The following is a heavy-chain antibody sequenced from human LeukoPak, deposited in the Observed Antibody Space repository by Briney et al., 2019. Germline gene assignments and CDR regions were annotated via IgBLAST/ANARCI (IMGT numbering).Heavy chain of an antibody. D-gene: IGHD6-13*01. V-gene: IGHV1-46*01. J-gene: IGHJ5*02. CDR2: INPSGGST. CDR1: GYTFTSYY. CDR3: ARENIAAAGVDP. Sequence: ASVKVSCKASGYTFTSYYMHWVRQAPGQGLEWMGIINPSGGSTSYAQRFQGRVTMTRDTSTSTVYMELSSLRSEDTAVYYRARENIAAAGVDPWGQGTLVTVSS.